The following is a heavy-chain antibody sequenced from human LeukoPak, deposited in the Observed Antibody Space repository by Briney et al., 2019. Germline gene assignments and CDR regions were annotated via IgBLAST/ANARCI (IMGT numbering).Heavy chain of an antibody. Sequence: GGSLRLSCAASGFTFSSYWMHWVRQAPGKGLVWVSRINSDGSSTSYADSVKGRFTISRDNAKNTLYLQMNSLRAEDTAVYYCAGEWLKENYYYMDVWGKGTTVTVSS. V-gene: IGHV3-74*01. J-gene: IGHJ6*03. CDR3: AGEWLKENYYYMDV. CDR1: GFTFSSYW. D-gene: IGHD3-3*01. CDR2: INSDGSST.